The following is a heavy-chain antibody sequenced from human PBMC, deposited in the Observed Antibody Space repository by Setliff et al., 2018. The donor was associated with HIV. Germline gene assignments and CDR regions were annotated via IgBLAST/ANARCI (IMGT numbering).Heavy chain of an antibody. CDR2: IYWDDDE. D-gene: IGHD3-10*01. Sequence: SGPTLVNPTQTLTLTCTFSGFSLTTSGVGVGWIRQPPGKALEWLALIYWDDDERYSPSLKTRLTITRDTSKNQVVLTMTNVDSVDTATYYCAEGRFGANDAFDIWGQGTMVTV. CDR1: GFSLTTSGVG. J-gene: IGHJ3*02. V-gene: IGHV2-5*02. CDR3: AEGRFGANDAFDI.